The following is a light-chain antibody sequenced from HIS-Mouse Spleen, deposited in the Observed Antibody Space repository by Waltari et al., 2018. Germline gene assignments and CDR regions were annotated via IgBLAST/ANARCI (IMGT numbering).Light chain of an antibody. CDR2: WAS. CDR1: QSVLYSSNNKNY. CDR3: QQYYSTPYT. Sequence: DIVMTQSPDSLAVSLGERATINCKSSQSVLYSSNNKNYLAWYQQKPGQPTNLLIYWASTRESGVPDRFSGSGSGTDFTLTISSLQAEDVAVYYCQQYYSTPYTFGQGTKLEIK. J-gene: IGKJ2*01. V-gene: IGKV4-1*01.